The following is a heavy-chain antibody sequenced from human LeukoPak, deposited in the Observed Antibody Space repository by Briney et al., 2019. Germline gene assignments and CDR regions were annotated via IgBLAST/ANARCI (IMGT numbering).Heavy chain of an antibody. CDR2: ISAYNGNT. CDR3: ARDRESGSYYPKPCDY. D-gene: IGHD1-26*01. CDR1: GYTFTSYG. J-gene: IGHJ4*02. V-gene: IGHV1-18*01. Sequence: ASVKVSCKASGYTFTSYGISWVRQAPGQGLEWMGWISAYNGNTNYAQKLQGRVTMTTDTSTSTAYVELRSLRSDDTAVYYCARDRESGSYYPKPCDYWGQGTLVTVSS.